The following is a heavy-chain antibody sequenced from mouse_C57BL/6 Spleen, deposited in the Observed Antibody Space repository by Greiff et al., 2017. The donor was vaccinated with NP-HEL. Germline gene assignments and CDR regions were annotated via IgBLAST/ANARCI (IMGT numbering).Heavy chain of an antibody. J-gene: IGHJ3*01. Sequence: VKLVESGAELARPGASVKLSCKASGYTFTSYGISWVKQRTGQGLEWIGEIYPRSGNTYYNEKFKGKATLTADKSSSTAYMELRSLTSEDSAVYFCARDEGWFAYWGQGTLVTVSA. CDR3: ARDEGWFAY. CDR1: GYTFTSYG. CDR2: IYPRSGNT. V-gene: IGHV1-81*01.